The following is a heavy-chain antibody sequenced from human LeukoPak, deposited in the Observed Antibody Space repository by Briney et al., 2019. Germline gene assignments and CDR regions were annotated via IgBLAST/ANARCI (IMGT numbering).Heavy chain of an antibody. CDR3: ARGAPTTRIGAGRFDY. Sequence: WASVKVSCKAFGYSLTNYYVHWVRQAPGRGLEWMGEINPSGGSTSYAQKFQGRITVTRDTYTNTVYMDLSSLRSEDTATYYCARGAPTTRIGAGRFDYWGQGSLLTVAS. D-gene: IGHD5-12*01. CDR1: GYSLTNYY. J-gene: IGHJ4*02. V-gene: IGHV1-46*01. CDR2: INPSGGST.